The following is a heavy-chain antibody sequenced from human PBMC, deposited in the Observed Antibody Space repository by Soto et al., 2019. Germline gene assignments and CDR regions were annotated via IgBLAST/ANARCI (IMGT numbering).Heavy chain of an antibody. CDR3: AAYYSSSGFDP. J-gene: IGHJ5*02. CDR1: GGSISSSTYY. Sequence: SSETLSLTCTVSGGSISSSTYYWGWIRQPPGKGLEWIGTIYYSGSTYYNPSLKSRVTISVDTSKNQFSLKMTSVTAADTAVYFCAAYYSSSGFDPWGQGTLVTVSS. D-gene: IGHD6-13*01. V-gene: IGHV4-39*01. CDR2: IYYSGST.